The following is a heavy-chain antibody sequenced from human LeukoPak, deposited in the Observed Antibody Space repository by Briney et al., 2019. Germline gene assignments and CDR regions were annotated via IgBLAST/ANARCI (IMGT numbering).Heavy chain of an antibody. D-gene: IGHD3-3*01. Sequence: ASVKVSCKTSGYSFTDYYIHWVRQAPGQGLEWMAWINTKTGRTSSARQFQGRVTMTTDPSITTGYMYMAWLTSDDTAIYFCARADFIDAGPYLIGPWGQGTLVTVSS. V-gene: IGHV1-2*02. CDR2: INTKTGRT. J-gene: IGHJ5*02. CDR3: ARADFIDAGPYLIGP. CDR1: GYSFTDYY.